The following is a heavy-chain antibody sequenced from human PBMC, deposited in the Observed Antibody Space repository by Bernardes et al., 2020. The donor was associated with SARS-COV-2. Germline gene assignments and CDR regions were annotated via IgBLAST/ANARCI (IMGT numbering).Heavy chain of an antibody. V-gene: IGHV4-4*02. D-gene: IGHD3-3*01. Sequence: SETLSLTCAVSGGSISNSNWWSWVRQPPEKGLEWLGEIFHDGSPNYNPSLKSRVAISMDKSKNQFSLSLISVTAADTAKYFCARNFGQKFDYWGQGTTVTVSS. CDR3: ARNFGQKFDY. J-gene: IGHJ4*02. CDR2: IFHDGSP. CDR1: GGSISNSNW.